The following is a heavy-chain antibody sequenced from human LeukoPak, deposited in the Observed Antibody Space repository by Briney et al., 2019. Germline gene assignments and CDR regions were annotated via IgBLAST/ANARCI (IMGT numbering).Heavy chain of an antibody. Sequence: GGSLRLSCAASGFTFSSYAMSWVRQAPGKGLEWVSAISGSGGSTYYADSVKGRLTISRDNSKNTLYLQMNSLRAEDTAVYYCAKSPFSGSYYGGYFDYWGQGTLVTVSS. V-gene: IGHV3-23*01. CDR3: AKSPFSGSYYGGYFDY. CDR2: ISGSGGST. CDR1: GFTFSSYA. J-gene: IGHJ4*02. D-gene: IGHD1-26*01.